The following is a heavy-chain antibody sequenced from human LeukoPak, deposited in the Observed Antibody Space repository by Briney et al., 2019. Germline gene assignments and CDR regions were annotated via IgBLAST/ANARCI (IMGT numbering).Heavy chain of an antibody. V-gene: IGHV3-7*01. CDR1: GFTFSGYW. Sequence: GGSLRLSCAASGFTFSGYWMSWVRQAPGKGLEWVANIKQDGSEKYYVDSVKGGFTISRDNAKNSLYLQMNSLRAEDTAVYYCARDRSNGYYYYDYWGQGTLVTVSS. CDR2: IKQDGSEK. D-gene: IGHD2-8*01. CDR3: ARDRSNGYYYYDY. J-gene: IGHJ4*02.